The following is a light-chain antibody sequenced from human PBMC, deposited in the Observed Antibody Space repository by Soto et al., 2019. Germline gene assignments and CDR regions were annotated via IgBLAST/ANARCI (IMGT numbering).Light chain of an antibody. CDR3: SSYTSTNHVV. Sequence: QSALTQPASLSGSPGQSITISCTGTSSDIGAYDYVSWFQQHPGKAPKLMISEVNNRPSGVSNRFSGSKSGNTASLTISGLQAEDETDYYCSSYTSTNHVVFGGGTQLTVL. CDR1: SSDIGAYDY. CDR2: EVN. V-gene: IGLV2-14*01. J-gene: IGLJ2*01.